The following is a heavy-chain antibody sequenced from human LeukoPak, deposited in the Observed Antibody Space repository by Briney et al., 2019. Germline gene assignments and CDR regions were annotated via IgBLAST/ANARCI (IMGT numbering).Heavy chain of an antibody. CDR1: GYTFTSYS. Sequence: ASVKVSCKASGYTFTSYSMHWVRHAPGQGLELMGVINPSGGSTSFAQKFQGRVTMTRDTSTSTVYMELSGLRSEDTAVYYCARDGHKYSVSYLDAFDIWGQGTMVTVSS. J-gene: IGHJ3*02. CDR3: ARDGHKYSVSYLDAFDI. CDR2: INPSGGST. D-gene: IGHD1-26*01. V-gene: IGHV1-46*01.